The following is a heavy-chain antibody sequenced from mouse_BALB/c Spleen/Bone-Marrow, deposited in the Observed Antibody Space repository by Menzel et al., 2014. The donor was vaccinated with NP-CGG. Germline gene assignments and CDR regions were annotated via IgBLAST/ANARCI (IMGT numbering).Heavy chain of an antibody. J-gene: IGHJ3*01. D-gene: IGHD2-4*01. V-gene: IGHV1-20*02. CDR2: INPYNGDT. CDR1: GYSFTGYF. Sequence: HVKQSGPELVKPGASVKISCKASGYSFTGYFMNWVMQSHGKSLEWIGRINPYNGDTFYNQKFKGKATLTVDKSSNTAHMELRSLASEDSAVYYCARIYDYDRGAWFAYWGQGTLVTVSA. CDR3: ARIYDYDRGAWFAY.